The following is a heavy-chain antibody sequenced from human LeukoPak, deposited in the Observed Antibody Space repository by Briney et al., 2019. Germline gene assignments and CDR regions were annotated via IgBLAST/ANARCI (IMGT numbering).Heavy chain of an antibody. Sequence: GGSLRLSCAASGFTFSNYGMHWVRQAPGKGLEWVVVISYDGSNKYYADSVKGRFTISRDNSKNTLYLQMNSLRAEDTAVYYCAKDGAAWGSGSYLDYWGQGTLVTVSS. J-gene: IGHJ4*02. CDR1: GFTFSNYG. V-gene: IGHV3-30*18. CDR3: AKDGAAWGSGSYLDY. CDR2: ISYDGSNK. D-gene: IGHD3-10*01.